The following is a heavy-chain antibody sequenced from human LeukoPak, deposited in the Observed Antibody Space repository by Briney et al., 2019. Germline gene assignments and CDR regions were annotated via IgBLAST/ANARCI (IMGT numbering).Heavy chain of an antibody. CDR1: GFTFSTYA. D-gene: IGHD4-23*01. Sequence: GGSLRLSCAASGFTFSTYAMSWVRQAPGKGLECVSALSGNGNTIYYADSVKGRFTISRDNSKNTLSLQMNCLRAEDTAVYYCAKALYGGHDYWGQGTLVTVSS. J-gene: IGHJ4*02. CDR2: LSGNGNTI. CDR3: AKALYGGHDY. V-gene: IGHV3-23*01.